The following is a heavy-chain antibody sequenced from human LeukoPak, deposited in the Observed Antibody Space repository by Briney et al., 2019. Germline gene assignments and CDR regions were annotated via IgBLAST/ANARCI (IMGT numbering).Heavy chain of an antibody. J-gene: IGHJ3*02. CDR3: ARSWRDGYNFDAFDI. Sequence: SETLSLTCTVSGGSISSYYWSWIRQPPGKGLEWIGYIYYSGSTNYNPSLKSRVTISVDTSKNQFSLKLSSVTAADTAVCYCARSWRDGYNFDAFDIWGQGTMVTVSS. CDR1: GGSISSYY. D-gene: IGHD5-24*01. V-gene: IGHV4-59*01. CDR2: IYYSGST.